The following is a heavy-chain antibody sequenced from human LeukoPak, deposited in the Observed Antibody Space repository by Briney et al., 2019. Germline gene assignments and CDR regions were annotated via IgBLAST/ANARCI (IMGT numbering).Heavy chain of an antibody. J-gene: IGHJ3*02. CDR2: IGDAGDT. CDR1: GFPFISYE. Sequence: GGSLLLSCAASGFPFISYEMHWVRQGTGKGLEWVSAIGDAGDTYYAGSVKGRFTISRENAKNSLYLQMNSLRAGDTAVYYCAREGEAGTGAYDIWGQGTMVTVSS. CDR3: AREGEAGTGAYDI. D-gene: IGHD6-19*01. V-gene: IGHV3-13*01.